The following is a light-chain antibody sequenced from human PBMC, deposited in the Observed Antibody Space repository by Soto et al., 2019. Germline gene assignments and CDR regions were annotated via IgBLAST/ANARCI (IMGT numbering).Light chain of an antibody. CDR3: HHSGRSPET. J-gene: IGKJ1*01. CDR2: NAS. V-gene: IGKV3-20*01. CDR1: QSVSSTS. Sequence: EIVLTQSPGTLSLSPGERATLSCRASQSVSSTSLTWYLQKPGQAPMLLLYNASTWATGIPDTFVGSGSGRDLTVTLGRLDTEEFAVYYWHHSGRSPETFGQGTKVEIK.